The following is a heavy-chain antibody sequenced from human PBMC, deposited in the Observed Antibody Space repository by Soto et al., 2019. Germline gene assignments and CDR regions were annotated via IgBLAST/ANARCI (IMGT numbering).Heavy chain of an antibody. Sequence: EVQLVESGGGLVQPGGSLRLSCAVSGFTFSDHYMDWVRQAPGKGLEWVGRTKNKANSYTTEYAASVKGRFTISRDDSKNSLYLEMSSLKTEDTAVYYCTRWRGSRDAFDIWGQGTMVTVSS. D-gene: IGHD1-26*01. J-gene: IGHJ3*02. V-gene: IGHV3-72*01. CDR3: TRWRGSRDAFDI. CDR2: TKNKANSYTT. CDR1: GFTFSDHY.